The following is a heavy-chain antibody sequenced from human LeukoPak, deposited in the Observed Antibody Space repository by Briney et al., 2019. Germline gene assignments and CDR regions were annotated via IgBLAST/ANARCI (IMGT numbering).Heavy chain of an antibody. V-gene: IGHV1-3*01. CDR2: INAGNGNT. D-gene: IGHD4-17*01. CDR3: ARSLSRTTGVDY. Sequence: ASVKVSCKASGYTFTSYAMHWVRQAPGQRLEWMGWINAGNGNTKYSQKFQGRVTITRDTSASTAYMEPSSLRSEDTAVYYCARSLSRTTGVDYWGQGTLVTVSS. J-gene: IGHJ4*02. CDR1: GYTFTSYA.